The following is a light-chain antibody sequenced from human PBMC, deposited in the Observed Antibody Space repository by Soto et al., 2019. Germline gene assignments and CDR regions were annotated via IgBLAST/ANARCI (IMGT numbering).Light chain of an antibody. CDR1: QSISSW. CDR2: FAS. CDR3: LHTYSFPRT. Sequence: DIQMTQSPSTLSASVGDRVTITCRASQSISSWLAWYQQKPGKVPQLLIYFASTLGSGVPSRFSGSGSGTDFILTINTLQADDFATYYCLHTYSFPRTFGQGTKVDI. V-gene: IGKV1-5*01. J-gene: IGKJ1*01.